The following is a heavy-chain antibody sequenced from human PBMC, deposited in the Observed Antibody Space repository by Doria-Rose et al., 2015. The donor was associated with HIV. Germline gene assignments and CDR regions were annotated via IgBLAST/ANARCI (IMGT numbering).Heavy chain of an antibody. J-gene: IGHJ4*02. V-gene: IGHV2-26*01. Sequence: QVTLKESGPVLVKPTETLTLTCTVSGVSLSSPGMGVSWIRQPPGKALEWLANISSDDERYDKTSLKSRLTISRVTSKSQVVLTMTDMDPVDTATYYCARIKSSRWYHKYYLDFWGQGTLVIVSA. CDR3: ARIKSSRWYHKYYLDF. CDR2: ISSDDER. CDR1: GVSLSSPGMG. D-gene: IGHD6-13*01.